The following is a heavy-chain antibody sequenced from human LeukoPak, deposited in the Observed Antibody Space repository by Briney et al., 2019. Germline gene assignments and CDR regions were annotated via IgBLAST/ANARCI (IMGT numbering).Heavy chain of an antibody. Sequence: PSETLSLTCTVSGGSISSYYWSWIRQPPGKGLEWIGYIYYSGSTNHNPSLKSRVTISVDTSKNQFSLKLSSVTAADTAVYYCARDRGINAFDIWGQGTMVTVSS. J-gene: IGHJ3*02. CDR2: IYYSGST. CDR1: GGSISSYY. V-gene: IGHV4-59*01. CDR3: ARDRGINAFDI. D-gene: IGHD3-10*01.